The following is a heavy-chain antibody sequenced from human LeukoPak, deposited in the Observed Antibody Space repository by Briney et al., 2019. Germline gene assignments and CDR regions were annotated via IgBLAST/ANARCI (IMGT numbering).Heavy chain of an antibody. CDR3: AREKASGTKYCSGGSCYFDY. Sequence: SETLSLTCTVSGGSISSYYWSWIRQHPGKGLEWIGYIYYSGSTYYNPSLKSRVTISVDTSKNQFSLKLSSVTAADTAVYYCAREKASGTKYCSGGSCYFDYWGQGTLVTVSS. D-gene: IGHD2-15*01. J-gene: IGHJ4*02. CDR2: IYYSGST. CDR1: GGSISSYY. V-gene: IGHV4-59*06.